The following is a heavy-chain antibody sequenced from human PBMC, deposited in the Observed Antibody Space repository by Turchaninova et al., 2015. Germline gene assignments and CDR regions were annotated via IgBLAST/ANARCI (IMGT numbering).Heavy chain of an antibody. Sequence: EVQLVESGGGLVQPGGSLRLSCAASGFTLRTYEMNWVRQAPGKGLGWVSYISNSGITKYYADXXKGRXXISXXXAKXSLYLXXNSXXXEETAVYXXAGDPGDSSGXHYFXXWGLGXLVTVSS. J-gene: IGHJ4*02. D-gene: IGHD3-22*01. CDR3: AGDPGDSSGXHYFXX. V-gene: IGHV3-48*03. CDR2: ISNSGITK. CDR1: GFTLRTYE.